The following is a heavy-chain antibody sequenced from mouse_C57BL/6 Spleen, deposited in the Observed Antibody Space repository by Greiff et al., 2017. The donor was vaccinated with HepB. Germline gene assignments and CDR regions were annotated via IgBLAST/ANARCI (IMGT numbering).Heavy chain of an antibody. Sequence: VQLQQSGPELVKPGASVKISCKASGYSFTGYYMNWVKQSPEKSLEWIGEINPSTGGTTYNQKFKAKATLTVDKSSSTAYMQLKSLTSEDSAVDYCARFQYYGSPLDYWGQGTTLTVSS. CDR3: ARFQYYGSPLDY. CDR1: GYSFTGYY. V-gene: IGHV1-42*01. J-gene: IGHJ2*01. CDR2: INPSTGGT. D-gene: IGHD1-1*01.